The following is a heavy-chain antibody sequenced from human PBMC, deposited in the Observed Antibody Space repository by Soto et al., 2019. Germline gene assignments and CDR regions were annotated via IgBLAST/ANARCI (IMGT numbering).Heavy chain of an antibody. D-gene: IGHD2-15*01. Sequence: ELQLVESGGGLVQPGGSLRLSGAASGFTSSTYWMSWVRQAPGKGLEWVANIKQDGSEKYYVDSVKGRFTISRHNAKNSLYLQMRSLRAEDTVVYYCARGGRRSGLYADAFDIWGQGTMETVSS. J-gene: IGHJ3*02. CDR3: ARGGRRSGLYADAFDI. CDR2: IKQDGSEK. CDR1: GFTSSTYW. V-gene: IGHV3-7*03.